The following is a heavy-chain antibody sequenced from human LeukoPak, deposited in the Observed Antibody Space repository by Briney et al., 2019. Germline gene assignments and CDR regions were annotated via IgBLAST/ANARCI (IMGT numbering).Heavy chain of an antibody. D-gene: IGHD3-22*01. Sequence: GASVKVSCKASGYTFTDYSIHWVRQAPGQGLEWMGRINPNRGGTNYAQKFQGRVTMTRDTSISTAYMELSRLRSDDTAVFYCARNTYYYDSSAGTFDFWGQGTLVTVSS. CDR2: INPNRGGT. CDR1: GYTFTDYS. CDR3: ARNTYYYDSSAGTFDF. J-gene: IGHJ4*02. V-gene: IGHV1-2*06.